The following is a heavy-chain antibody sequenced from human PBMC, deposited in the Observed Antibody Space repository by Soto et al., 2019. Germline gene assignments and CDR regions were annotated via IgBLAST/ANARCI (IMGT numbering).Heavy chain of an antibody. Sequence: GGSLRLSCAASGFTFDDYAMHWVRQATGKGLEWVSLISGDGGSTYYADSVKGRFTISRDNSKNSLYLQMNSLRTEDTALYYCAKEKGSSSSCYFDYWGQGTLVTVSS. CDR3: AKEKGSSSSCYFDY. CDR1: GFTFDDYA. D-gene: IGHD2-2*01. V-gene: IGHV3-43*02. CDR2: ISGDGGST. J-gene: IGHJ4*02.